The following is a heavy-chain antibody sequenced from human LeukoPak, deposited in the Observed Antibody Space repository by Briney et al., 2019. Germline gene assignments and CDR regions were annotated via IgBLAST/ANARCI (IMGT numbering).Heavy chain of an antibody. D-gene: IGHD2-2*01. Sequence: PSETLSLTCTVSGGSISSGGYYWSWIRQLPGKGLEWVGYIYYSGSTYYNPSLKSRVTISVDTSKNQFSLKLSSVTAADTAVYYCARAAGVPAAADYWGQGTLVTVSS. J-gene: IGHJ4*02. CDR2: IYYSGST. CDR3: ARAAGVPAAADY. CDR1: GGSISSGGYY. V-gene: IGHV4-31*03.